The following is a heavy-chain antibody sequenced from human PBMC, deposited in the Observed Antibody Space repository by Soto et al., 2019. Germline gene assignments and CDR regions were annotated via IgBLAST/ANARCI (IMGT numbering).Heavy chain of an antibody. CDR2: IWYDGSNK. D-gene: IGHD2-2*01. CDR3: ARDLTPLGYCISTSCYHYYYYGMDV. Sequence: GGSLRLSCAASGFTFSSYGMHWVRQAPGKGLEWVAVIWYDGSNKYYADSVKGRFTISRDNSKNTLYLQMSSLRAEDTAVYYCARDLTPLGYCISTSCYHYYYYGMDVWGQGTTVTVSS. V-gene: IGHV3-33*01. CDR1: GFTFSSYG. J-gene: IGHJ6*02.